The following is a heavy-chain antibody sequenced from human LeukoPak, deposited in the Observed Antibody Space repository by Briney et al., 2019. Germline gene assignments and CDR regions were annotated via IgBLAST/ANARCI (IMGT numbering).Heavy chain of an antibody. D-gene: IGHD6-6*01. CDR1: GFTFNNYA. V-gene: IGHV3-30-3*01. CDR2: ILSDGNNR. Sequence: GGSLRLSCAASGFTFNNYAIHWVRQAPGRGLDWVAVILSDGNNRYYADSVRGRFTISRDNSKNTLYLQMSSLRAEDTAVYYCARDRYSSSSRVYYFDYWGQGTLVTVSS. J-gene: IGHJ4*02. CDR3: ARDRYSSSSRVYYFDY.